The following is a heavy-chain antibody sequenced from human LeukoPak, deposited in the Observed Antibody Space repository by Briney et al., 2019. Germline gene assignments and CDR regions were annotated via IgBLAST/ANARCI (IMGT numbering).Heavy chain of an antibody. CDR1: GGSISGYY. Sequence: PSETLSLTCTVSGGSISGYYWSWIRQPPGKGLEWIGYIFYTGTTNYNPSLKSRVTISVDTSKNQFSLRLSSVTAADTAVYYCARESTLVGATTGDAFDIWGQGTMATVSS. V-gene: IGHV4-59*01. J-gene: IGHJ3*02. D-gene: IGHD1-26*01. CDR2: IFYTGTT. CDR3: ARESTLVGATTGDAFDI.